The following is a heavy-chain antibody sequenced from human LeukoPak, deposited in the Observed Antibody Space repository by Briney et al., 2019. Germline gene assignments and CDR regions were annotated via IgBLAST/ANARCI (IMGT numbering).Heavy chain of an antibody. V-gene: IGHV4-59*01. Sequence: SETLSLTCTVSGGSISSYYWNWIRQPPGKGLEWIGYIYYSGSTNYNPSLKSRVTISVDTSKNQFSLRLSSVTAADTAVYYCARRGRVGTMVRGVINDWYFDLWGRGTLATVSS. J-gene: IGHJ2*01. CDR3: ARRGRVGTMVRGVINDWYFDL. D-gene: IGHD3-10*01. CDR2: IYYSGST. CDR1: GGSISSYY.